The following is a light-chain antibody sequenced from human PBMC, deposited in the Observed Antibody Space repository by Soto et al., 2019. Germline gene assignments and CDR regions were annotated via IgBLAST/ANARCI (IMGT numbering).Light chain of an antibody. Sequence: DIQMTQSPSPLSASVGDRVTITCRASQSISSWLAWYQQKPGKAPKLLIYDASSLESGVPSRFSGSGSGTEFTLTISSLQPDDFATYYCQQYNSLGTLGQGTKVDIK. CDR1: QSISSW. CDR3: QQYNSLGT. J-gene: IGKJ1*01. CDR2: DAS. V-gene: IGKV1-5*01.